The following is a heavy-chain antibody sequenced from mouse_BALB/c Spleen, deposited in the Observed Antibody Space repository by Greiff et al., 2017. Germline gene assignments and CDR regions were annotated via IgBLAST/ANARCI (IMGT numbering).Heavy chain of an antibody. D-gene: IGHD2-10*02. V-gene: IGHV1S29*02. Sequence: DVQLQESGPELVQPGASVKISCKASGYTFTDYYMHWVKQSHGKSLEWIGYIYPYNGGTGSNQKFKSKARLTVYNSSSTAYMELRSLTSEDSAVYSCASDGYGNPWFAYWGQGTLVTVSA. CDR1: GYTFTDYY. J-gene: IGHJ3*01. CDR3: ASDGYGNPWFAY. CDR2: IYPYNGGT.